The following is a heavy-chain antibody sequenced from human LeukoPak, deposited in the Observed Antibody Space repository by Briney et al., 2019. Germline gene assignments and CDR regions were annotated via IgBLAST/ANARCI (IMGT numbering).Heavy chain of an antibody. CDR1: GGSISSHH. J-gene: IGHJ4*02. CDR3: AREAYSGSYTN. V-gene: IGHV4-59*11. CDR2: IYYSGST. D-gene: IGHD1-26*01. Sequence: SETLSLTCTVSGGSISSHHWSWIRQPPGKGLEWIGYIYYSGSTNYNPSLKSRVTISVDTSKNQFSLKLSSVTAADTAVYYCAREAYSGSYTNWGQGTLVTVSS.